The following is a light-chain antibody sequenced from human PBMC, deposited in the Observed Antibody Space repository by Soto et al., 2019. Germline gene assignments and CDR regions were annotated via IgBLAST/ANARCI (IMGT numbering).Light chain of an antibody. CDR1: QSVSSSY. J-gene: IGKJ1*01. Sequence: EIVLTQSPGTLSLSPGERATLSCRASQSVSSSYLAWYQQKPGQAPRPLIYGTSSRATAIPDRFSGSWSGTEFTLTISRLEPEDFAVYYCQTYGSSSWTFGQGTKVEIK. V-gene: IGKV3-20*01. CDR2: GTS. CDR3: QTYGSSSWT.